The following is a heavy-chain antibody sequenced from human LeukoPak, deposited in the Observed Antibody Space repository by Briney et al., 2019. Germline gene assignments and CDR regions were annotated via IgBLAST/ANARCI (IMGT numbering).Heavy chain of an antibody. CDR1: GGSISSGSYY. D-gene: IGHD3-3*01. V-gene: IGHV4-61*02. Sequence: SQTLSLXCTVSGGSISSGSYYWSWIRQPAGKGLEWIGRIYTSGITNYNPSLKSRVTISVDTSKNQFSLKLSSVTAADTAVYYCARGLYDFWSGYYNDYYYMDVWGKGTTVTVSS. CDR3: ARGLYDFWSGYYNDYYYMDV. CDR2: IYTSGIT. J-gene: IGHJ6*03.